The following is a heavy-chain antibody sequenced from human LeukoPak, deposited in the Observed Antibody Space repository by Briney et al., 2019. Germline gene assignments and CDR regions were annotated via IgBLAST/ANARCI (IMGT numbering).Heavy chain of an antibody. V-gene: IGHV3-30*18. D-gene: IGHD3-22*01. Sequence: GRSLRLSCEASGFTFKKYGMHWIRQAPGKGLEWVAIISYDGSNTYYADSVKGRFTISRDNFRNTLDLHMNSLRPQDAAVYYCAKISATSAKIDSYDYDSSGYLEGDDYWGQGTLVTVSS. CDR2: ISYDGSNT. CDR3: AKISATSAKIDSYDYDSSGYLEGDDY. CDR1: GFTFKKYG. J-gene: IGHJ4*02.